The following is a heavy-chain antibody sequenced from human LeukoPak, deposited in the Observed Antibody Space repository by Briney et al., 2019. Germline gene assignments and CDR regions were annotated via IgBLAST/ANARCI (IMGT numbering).Heavy chain of an antibody. CDR2: IYYSGST. J-gene: IGHJ6*02. D-gene: IGHD1-26*01. CDR1: GGSISSYY. V-gene: IGHV4-59*08. CDR3: ARLVSGSYSRPYYYGMDV. Sequence: SETLSLTCTVSGGSISSYYWSWIRQPPGKGLEWIGYIYYSGSTNYNPSLKSRVTISVDTSKNRFSLKLSSVTAADTAVYYCARLVSGSYSRPYYYGMDVWGQGTTVTVSS.